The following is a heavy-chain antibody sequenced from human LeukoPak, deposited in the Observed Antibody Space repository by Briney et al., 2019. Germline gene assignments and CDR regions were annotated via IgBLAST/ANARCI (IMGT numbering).Heavy chain of an antibody. CDR2: LNHSGST. V-gene: IGHV4-34*01. CDR1: GGSFSGYY. D-gene: IGHD3-10*01. Sequence: SETLSLTCAVYGGSFSGYYWSWIRQPPGKGLEWIGELNHSGSTNYNPSLKSRVTISVDTSKDQFSLKLTSVTAADTAVYFCARGPYGSGSYYWGQGTLVTVSS. J-gene: IGHJ4*02. CDR3: ARGPYGSGSYY.